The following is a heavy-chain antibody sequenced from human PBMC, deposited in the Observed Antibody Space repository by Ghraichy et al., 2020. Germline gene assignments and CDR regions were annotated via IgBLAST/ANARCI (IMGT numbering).Heavy chain of an antibody. Sequence: SETLSLTCTVSGGSISSSSYYWGWIRQPPGKGLEWIGSIYYSGSTYYNPSLKSRVTISVDTSKNQFSLKLSSVTAADTAVYYCAREATTTPRSGYYYYGMDVWGQGTTVTVSS. CDR3: AREATTTPRSGYYYYGMDV. J-gene: IGHJ6*02. CDR2: IYYSGST. CDR1: GGSISSSSYY. V-gene: IGHV4-39*01. D-gene: IGHD5-24*01.